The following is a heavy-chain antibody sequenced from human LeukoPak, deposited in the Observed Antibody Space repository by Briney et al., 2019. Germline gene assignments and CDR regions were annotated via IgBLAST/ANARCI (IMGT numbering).Heavy chain of an antibody. CDR1: GYTFTGYY. CDR3: ARGIAAGTAFDI. D-gene: IGHD6-13*01. J-gene: IGHJ3*02. CDR2: INSNSGGT. Sequence: ASVTVSCTPSGYTFTGYYIHWVRQAPGQGLEWMGWINSNSGGTNYAQKFRGRVTVTRDTSISTAYMELTRLRSGDTAVYYCARGIAAGTAFDIWGQGTMVTVSS. V-gene: IGHV1-2*02.